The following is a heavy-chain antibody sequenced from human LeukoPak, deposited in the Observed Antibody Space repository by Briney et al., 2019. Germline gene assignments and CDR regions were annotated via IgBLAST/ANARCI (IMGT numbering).Heavy chain of an antibody. CDR1: GFTFSSYW. D-gene: IGHD1-14*01. CDR3: AKEDPGNPLTIDY. CDR2: ISGSDGGT. V-gene: IGHV3-23*01. J-gene: IGHJ4*02. Sequence: GGSLRLSCAASGFTFSSYWMNWARQAPGKGLEWVSAISGSDGGTYYADSVKGRFTISRDNSKNTVSLQMNSLRAEDTAVYYCAKEDPGNPLTIDYWGQGTLVTVSS.